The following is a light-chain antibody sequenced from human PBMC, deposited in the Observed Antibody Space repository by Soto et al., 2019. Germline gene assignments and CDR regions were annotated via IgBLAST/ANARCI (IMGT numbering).Light chain of an antibody. CDR1: QSVSNSY. CDR3: QQYGSSVLT. J-gene: IGKJ4*01. CDR2: DAS. Sequence: EIVLTQSPGTVSLSPGERATLSCRASQSVSNSYLAWYQQKPGLAPRLLIYDASSRATGIPDRFSGSGSGTDFTLTISRLEPEDFAVYYCQQYGSSVLTFGGGTKVEIK. V-gene: IGKV3-20*01.